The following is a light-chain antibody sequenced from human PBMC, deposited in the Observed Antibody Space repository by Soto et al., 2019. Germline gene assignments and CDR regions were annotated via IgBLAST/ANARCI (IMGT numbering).Light chain of an antibody. CDR3: ATCDDSLNGVV. J-gene: IGLJ2*01. V-gene: IGLV1-44*01. CDR2: SNE. Sequence: QSVLTQPPSASGTPGQRVSISCSGGSSNIGTNTVNWYQHLPGTAPKLLIFSNEERPSGVPDRFSGSKSGTSVSLAISGLQSYDEADYYCATCDDSLNGVVFGGGTKLTVL. CDR1: SSNIGTNT.